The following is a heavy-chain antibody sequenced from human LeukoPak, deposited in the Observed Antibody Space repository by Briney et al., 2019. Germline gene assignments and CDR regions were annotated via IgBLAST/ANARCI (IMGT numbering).Heavy chain of an antibody. CDR1: GFTFSSYS. V-gene: IGHV3-48*01. J-gene: IGHJ6*03. CDR3: AKDTLGKVYYYMDV. CDR2: ISSSSSTI. Sequence: GGSLRLSCAASGFTFSSYSMNWVRQAPGKGLEWVSYISSSSSTIYYADSVKGRFTISRDNAKNSLYLQMNSLRAEDTAVYYCAKDTLGKVYYYMDVWGKGTTVTVSS. D-gene: IGHD2-15*01.